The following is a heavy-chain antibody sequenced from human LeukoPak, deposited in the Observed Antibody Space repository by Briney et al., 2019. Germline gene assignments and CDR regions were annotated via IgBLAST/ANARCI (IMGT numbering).Heavy chain of an antibody. CDR2: INAGNGNT. D-gene: IGHD3-10*01. CDR3: AREKRKLLWFGEVNWFDP. J-gene: IGHJ5*02. V-gene: IGHV1-3*03. CDR1: EYTFTSYA. Sequence: GASVKVSCKASEYTFTSYAMHWVRQAPGQRLEWMGWINAGNGNTKYSQEFQGRVTITRDTSASTAYMELSSLRSEDMAVYYCAREKRKLLWFGEVNWFDPWGQGTLVTVSS.